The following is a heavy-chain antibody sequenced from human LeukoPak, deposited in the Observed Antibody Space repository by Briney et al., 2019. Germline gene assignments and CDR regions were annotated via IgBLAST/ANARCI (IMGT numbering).Heavy chain of an antibody. V-gene: IGHV4-34*01. CDR1: GGSFSGYY. J-gene: IGHJ4*02. CDR2: INHSGST. D-gene: IGHD4-17*01. CDR3: ARDYGDYYFDY. Sequence: SETLSLTCAVYGGSFSGYYWSWIRQPPGKGLEWIGEINHSGSTNYNPSLKGRVTISVDTSKNQFSLKLSSVTAADTAVYYCARDYGDYYFDYWGQGTLVTVSS.